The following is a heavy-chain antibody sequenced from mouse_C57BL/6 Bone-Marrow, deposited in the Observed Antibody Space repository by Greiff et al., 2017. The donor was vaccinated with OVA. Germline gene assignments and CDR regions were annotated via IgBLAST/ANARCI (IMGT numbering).Heavy chain of an antibody. D-gene: IGHD2-1*01. J-gene: IGHJ1*03. V-gene: IGHV1-72*01. CDR1: GYTFTSYW. CDR2: IDPNSGGT. CDR3: AIRYGNYGWYFDV. Sequence: QVQLQQPGAELVKPGASVKLSCKASGYTFTSYWMHWVKQRPGRGLEWIGRIDPNSGGTKYNEKFKSKATLTVDKPSSTAYMQRSSLTSEDSAVYYCAIRYGNYGWYFDVWGTGTTVTVSS.